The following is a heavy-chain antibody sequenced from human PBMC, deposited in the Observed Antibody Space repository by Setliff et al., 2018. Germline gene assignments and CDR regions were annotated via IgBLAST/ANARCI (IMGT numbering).Heavy chain of an antibody. D-gene: IGHD5-18*01. V-gene: IGHV4-34*01. CDR2: ISHSGDP. Sequence: SETLSLTCAVYGGSFSGYHWSWIRQPPGKGLEWIGEISHSGDPNYNPSLKSRVTISLDTSKNHFSLNLRSVTAADTAVYYCAKVIGYSHGYYYHYMDVWGKGTTVTVSS. CDR3: AKVIGYSHGYYYHYMDV. CDR1: GGSFSGYH. J-gene: IGHJ6*03.